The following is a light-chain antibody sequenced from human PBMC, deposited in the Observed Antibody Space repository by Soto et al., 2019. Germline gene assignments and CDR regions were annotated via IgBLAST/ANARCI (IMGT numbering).Light chain of an antibody. CDR3: QQYNSYSPGT. Sequence: EIQMTQPPSTVFGSVGERVTITCRASQTISSWLAWYQQKPGKAPKLLIYKASTLKSGVPSRFSGSGSGTEFTLTISSLQPDDFATYYCQQYNSYSPGTFGQGTKVDIK. J-gene: IGKJ1*01. CDR1: QTISSW. V-gene: IGKV1-5*03. CDR2: KAS.